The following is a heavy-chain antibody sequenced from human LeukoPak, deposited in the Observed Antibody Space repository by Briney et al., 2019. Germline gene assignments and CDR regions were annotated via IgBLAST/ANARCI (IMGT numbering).Heavy chain of an antibody. Sequence: SETLSLTCTVSGGSISSHYWSWIRQPPGKGLEWIGYIYYSGSTNYNPSLKSRVTISVDTSKYQCSLKLRSVTAADTAVYYCARRRDSGWYQDAFYIWGQGTMVTVSS. CDR1: GGSISSHY. V-gene: IGHV4-59*11. J-gene: IGHJ3*02. D-gene: IGHD6-19*01. CDR2: IYYSGST. CDR3: ARRRDSGWYQDAFYI.